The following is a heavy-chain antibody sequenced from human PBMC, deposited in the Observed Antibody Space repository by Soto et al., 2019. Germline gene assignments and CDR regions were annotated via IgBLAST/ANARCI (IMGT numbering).Heavy chain of an antibody. Sequence: QVQLVQSGAEVKKPGASVKVSCKASGYTFASYAISWMRQAPGQGLEWMGWISAYNGNTNYAQKPQGRVTMPTDTPTRTASMELRSLRSDVTAVYYCARDTPPPDYWGQGNLVTVSS. V-gene: IGHV1-18*01. CDR1: GYTFASYA. CDR2: ISAYNGNT. CDR3: ARDTPPPDY. J-gene: IGHJ4*02.